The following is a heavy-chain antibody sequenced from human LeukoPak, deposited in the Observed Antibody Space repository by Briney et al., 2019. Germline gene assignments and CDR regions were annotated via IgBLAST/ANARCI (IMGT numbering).Heavy chain of an antibody. V-gene: IGHV3-48*01. D-gene: IGHD1-7*01. CDR3: ARKLKTGTTEGAFDI. J-gene: IGHJ3*02. Sequence: GGSLRLSCAASGFTFSTYSMNWVRQTPGKGLEWVSYIQSSSNTIYYAGSVKGRFTISRDNAKNALYLRMNSLKAEDTALYYCARKLKTGTTEGAFDIWGQGTMVTVSS. CDR2: IQSSSNTI. CDR1: GFTFSTYS.